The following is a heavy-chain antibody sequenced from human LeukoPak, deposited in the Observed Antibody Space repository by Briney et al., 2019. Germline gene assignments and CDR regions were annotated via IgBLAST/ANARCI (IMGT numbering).Heavy chain of an antibody. CDR2: INPNSGGT. V-gene: IGHV1-2*02. CDR3: ARDVEEYCSSTSCYIVDY. Sequence: GASVKVSCKASGGTFSSYAISWVRQAPGQGLEWMGWINPNSGGTNYAQKFHGRVTMTRDTSISTAYMELSRLRSDDTAVYYCARDVEEYCSSTSCYIVDYWGQGTLVTVSS. J-gene: IGHJ4*02. D-gene: IGHD2-2*01. CDR1: GGTFSSYA.